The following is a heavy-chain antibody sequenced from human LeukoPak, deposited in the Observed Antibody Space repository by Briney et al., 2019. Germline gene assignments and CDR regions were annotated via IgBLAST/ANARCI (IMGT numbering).Heavy chain of an antibody. Sequence: GGSLRLSCAASGFFFSNYLMSWVRQAPGKGLEWVANMNEDGGEKNYVDSVKGRFPISRDNAQDSLYLQMNSLRAEDTAVYYCARDRGYSNFDYWGQGTLLTVSS. CDR3: ARDRGYSNFDY. V-gene: IGHV3-7*01. CDR1: GFFFSNYL. J-gene: IGHJ4*02. D-gene: IGHD4-11*01. CDR2: MNEDGGEK.